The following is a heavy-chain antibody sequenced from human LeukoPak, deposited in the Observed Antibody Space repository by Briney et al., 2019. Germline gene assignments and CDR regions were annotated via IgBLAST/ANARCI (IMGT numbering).Heavy chain of an antibody. CDR2: INPNSGAT. CDR1: GYGFTGYY. J-gene: IGHJ5*02. D-gene: IGHD3-22*01. Sequence: ASVKVSCKASGYGFTGYYMHWVRQAPGQGLEWMGWINPNSGATHYAQKFQGRVTMTRDTSISTVYMELSRLGSDDTAVYYCARGDYYDSSGYLDSRNNWFDPWGQGTLVTVSS. CDR3: ARGDYYDSSGYLDSRNNWFDP. V-gene: IGHV1-2*02.